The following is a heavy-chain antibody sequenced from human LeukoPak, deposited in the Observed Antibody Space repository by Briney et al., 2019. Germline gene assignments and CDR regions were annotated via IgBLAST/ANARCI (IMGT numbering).Heavy chain of an antibody. CDR1: GFTFSNAY. Sequence: GGSPRLSCAASGFTFSNAYMTWVRQAPGKGVEWVGRIKSKTDGGTTDYAAPVKGRFTISRDDSKNTMYLQMNSLKTEDTAVYYCTTYLGGGSCSLGYWGQGTLVTVSS. CDR3: TTYLGGGSCSLGY. D-gene: IGHD2-15*01. CDR2: IKSKTDGGTT. V-gene: IGHV3-15*01. J-gene: IGHJ4*02.